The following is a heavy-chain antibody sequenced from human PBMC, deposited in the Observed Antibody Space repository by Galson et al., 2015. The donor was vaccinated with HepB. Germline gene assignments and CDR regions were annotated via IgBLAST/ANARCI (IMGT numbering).Heavy chain of an antibody. D-gene: IGHD3-10*01. CDR1: GGSIRSGGYS. CDR2: IYHSGST. CDR3: ARALWFGSWGAFDI. V-gene: IGHV4-30-2*01. Sequence: LSLTCSVSGGSIRSGGYSWSWIRQPPGKGLEWIGYIYHSGSTYYNPSLKSRVTISVDRSKNQFSLKLSSVTAADTAVYYCARALWFGSWGAFDIWGQGTMVTVSS. J-gene: IGHJ3*02.